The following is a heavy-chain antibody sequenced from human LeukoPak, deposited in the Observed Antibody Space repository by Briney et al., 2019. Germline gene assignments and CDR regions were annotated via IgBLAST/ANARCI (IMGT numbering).Heavy chain of an antibody. Sequence: GGSLRLSCAASGFTFSSYWMSWVRQAPGKGLKWVANIKQDGSEKYYVDSVKGRFTISRDNAKNSLYLQMNSLRAEDTAVYYCAREASRRWFDPWGQGTLVTVSS. D-gene: IGHD6-13*01. J-gene: IGHJ5*02. CDR3: AREASRRWFDP. CDR2: IKQDGSEK. CDR1: GFTFSSYW. V-gene: IGHV3-7*01.